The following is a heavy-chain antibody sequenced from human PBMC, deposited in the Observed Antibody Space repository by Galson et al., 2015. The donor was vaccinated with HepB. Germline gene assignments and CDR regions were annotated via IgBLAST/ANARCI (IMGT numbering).Heavy chain of an antibody. Sequence: SLRLSCAASGFTFSSYNMNWVRQAPGKGLEWVSSISSSSTYRYYADSVKGRFTISRDNAKNSLYLQMNNLTVEDTAVYYCARGWGIAVADTWWFDPWGQGTLVTVSS. CDR3: ARGWGIAVADTWWFDP. D-gene: IGHD6-19*01. CDR2: ISSSSTYR. CDR1: GFTFSSYN. J-gene: IGHJ5*02. V-gene: IGHV3-21*01.